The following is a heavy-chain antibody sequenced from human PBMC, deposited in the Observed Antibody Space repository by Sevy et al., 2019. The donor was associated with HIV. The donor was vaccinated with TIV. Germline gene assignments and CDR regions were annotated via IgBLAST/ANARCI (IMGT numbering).Heavy chain of an antibody. CDR1: GFTFSSYT. CDR3: ARDGTSSWYGFDY. V-gene: IGHV3-48*01. Sequence: GGSLRLSCAASGFTFSSYTMNWVRRAPGKGLEWVSYISSGTSSIYYADSVKGRFTISRDNAKNSLYLQMNSLRAEDTAVYYCARDGTSSWYGFDYWGQGTLVTVSS. J-gene: IGHJ4*02. CDR2: ISSGTSSI. D-gene: IGHD6-13*01.